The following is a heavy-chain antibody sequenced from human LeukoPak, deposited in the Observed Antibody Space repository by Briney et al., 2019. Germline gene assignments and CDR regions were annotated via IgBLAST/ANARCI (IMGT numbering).Heavy chain of an antibody. V-gene: IGHV3-11*04. Sequence: GGSLRLSCAASGFTFSDYYMSWLRQAPGKGLEWVSYISSSGSTIYYADSVKGRFTISRDNAKNSLYLQMNSLRAEDTAVYYCARDANGYSGYDPFDYWGQGTLVTVSS. CDR3: ARDANGYSGYDPFDY. CDR2: ISSSGSTI. J-gene: IGHJ4*02. D-gene: IGHD5-12*01. CDR1: GFTFSDYY.